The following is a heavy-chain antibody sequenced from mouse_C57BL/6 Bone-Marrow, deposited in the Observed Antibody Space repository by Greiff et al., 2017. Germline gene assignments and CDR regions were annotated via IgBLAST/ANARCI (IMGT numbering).Heavy chain of an antibody. V-gene: IGHV14-4*01. CDR2: IDPENGGT. Sequence: DVKLVESGAELVRPGASVKLSCTASGFNIKDDYMTWVKQRPEQGLEWIGWIDPENGGTEYASKFQGKATITADPSSNTAYLQLSSLTSEDTAVYYCTTITAVVAADIDYWGQGTTRSVSP. CDR3: TTITAVVAADIDY. CDR1: GFNIKDDY. J-gene: IGHJ2*01. D-gene: IGHD1-1*01.